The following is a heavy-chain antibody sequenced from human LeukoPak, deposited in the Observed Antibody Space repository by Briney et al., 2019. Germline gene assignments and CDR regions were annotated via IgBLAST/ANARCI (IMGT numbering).Heavy chain of an antibody. CDR3: AKARYRSSWYPYPTSSSSGMAV. CDR1: GFTFSSYG. V-gene: IGHV3-30*18. Sequence: GRSLRLSCAASGFTFSSYGMHWVRQAPGKGLEWVAVISYDGSIKYYADSVKGRFTISRDNSKKTLYLQMNSRRAEDTAVYYSAKARYRSSWYPYPTSSSSGMAVGGKGPTVTVPP. D-gene: IGHD6-13*01. CDR2: ISYDGSIK. J-gene: IGHJ6*04.